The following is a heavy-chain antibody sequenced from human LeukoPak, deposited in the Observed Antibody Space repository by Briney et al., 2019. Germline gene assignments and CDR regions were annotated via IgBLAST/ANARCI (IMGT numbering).Heavy chain of an antibody. CDR3: ARDLSPPNCSSTSCYAEDY. J-gene: IGHJ4*02. D-gene: IGHD2-2*01. CDR2: ISYDGSNK. CDR1: GGTFSSYA. Sequence: SCKASGGTFSSYAMHWVRQAPGKGLEWVAVISYDGSNKYYADSVKGRFTISRDNSKNTLYLQMNSLRAEDTAVYYCARDLSPPNCSSTSCYAEDYWGQGTLVTVSS. V-gene: IGHV3-30-3*01.